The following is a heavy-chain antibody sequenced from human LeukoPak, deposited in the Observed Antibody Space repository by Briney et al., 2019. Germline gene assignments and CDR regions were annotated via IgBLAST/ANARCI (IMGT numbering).Heavy chain of an antibody. CDR3: ARTMHSSGWYLGAFDI. Sequence: GGSLRLSCAASGFTFSSYNMNWVREAPGKGLEWVSGIGGSGTRTYYADSVKGRFTISRDNSKNTLYLQMNSLRAEDTAVYYCARTMHSSGWYLGAFDIWGQGTMVTVSS. D-gene: IGHD6-19*01. CDR2: IGGSGTRT. V-gene: IGHV3-NL1*01. J-gene: IGHJ3*02. CDR1: GFTFSSYN.